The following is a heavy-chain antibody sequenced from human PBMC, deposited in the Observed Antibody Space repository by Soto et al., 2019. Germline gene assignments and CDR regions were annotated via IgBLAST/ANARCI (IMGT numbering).Heavy chain of an antibody. CDR2: INAGNGNT. V-gene: IGHV1-3*01. CDR1: GYTFTIYA. D-gene: IGHD5-18*01. J-gene: IGHJ4*02. CDR3: ARDPGYSYGYN. Sequence: QVQLVQSGAEVKKPGASVKVSCKASGYTFTIYAMHWVRQAPGQRLEWMGWINAGNGNTKYSQKFQGRVTITRDTSASTADMELSSLRSEDTAVYYCARDPGYSYGYNWGQGTLVTVSS.